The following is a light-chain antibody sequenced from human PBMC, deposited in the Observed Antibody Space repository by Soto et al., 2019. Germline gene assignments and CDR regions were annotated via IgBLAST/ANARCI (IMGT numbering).Light chain of an antibody. CDR1: STDVGGYNA. CDR2: EVT. CDR3: NSFRVSHLLV. V-gene: IGLV2-14*01. Sequence: AVSEPGSESGSPGQTITISCTGTSTDVGGYNAVSWYQHHPGKAPKLIIYEVTHRPSGVSDRFSASKSGNTASLTISGLQAEDEADYYCNSFRVSHLLVFGTGTKVT. J-gene: IGLJ1*01.